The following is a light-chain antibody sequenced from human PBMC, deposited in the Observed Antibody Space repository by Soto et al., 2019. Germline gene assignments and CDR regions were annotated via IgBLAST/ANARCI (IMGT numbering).Light chain of an antibody. Sequence: DIQMTQSPPTLSASVGDRVTITCRASQSISGWLAWYQQKPGKAPNLLIYQASTLESGVPSRFSGSGSGTEFTLTISSLQPDDFATYHCQQHNTYSRTFGQGTKVDIK. CDR3: QQHNTYSRT. CDR2: QAS. J-gene: IGKJ1*01. CDR1: QSISGW. V-gene: IGKV1-5*03.